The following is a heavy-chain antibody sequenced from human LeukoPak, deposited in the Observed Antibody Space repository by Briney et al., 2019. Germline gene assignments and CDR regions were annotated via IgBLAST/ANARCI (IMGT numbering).Heavy chain of an antibody. D-gene: IGHD3-10*01. CDR1: GFTFSTYG. CDR2: IWYDGSDK. CDR3: ARGLLSVVSIGYWFDA. J-gene: IGHJ5*02. Sequence: GGSLRLSCAASGFTFSTYGMHWVRQAPGMGLEWVAVIWYDGSDKYYADSVQGRFTISRDNSKNTLYMQMNSLTAEDTAVYYCARGLLSVVSIGYWFDAWGQGTLVTVSS. V-gene: IGHV3-33*01.